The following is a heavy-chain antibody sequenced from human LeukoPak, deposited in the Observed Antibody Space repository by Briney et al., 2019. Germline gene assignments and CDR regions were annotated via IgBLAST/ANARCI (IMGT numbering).Heavy chain of an antibody. CDR3: AKSSKYYDILTGYY. V-gene: IGHV3-48*01. D-gene: IGHD3-9*01. Sequence: GGSLRLSCAASGFTFSSYGMTWVRQAPGKGLEWVSYISSSSSTIYYADSVKGRFTISRDNAKNTLYLQMNSLRAEDTAVYYCAKSSKYYDILTGYYWGQGTLVTVSS. J-gene: IGHJ4*02. CDR1: GFTFSSYG. CDR2: ISSSSSTI.